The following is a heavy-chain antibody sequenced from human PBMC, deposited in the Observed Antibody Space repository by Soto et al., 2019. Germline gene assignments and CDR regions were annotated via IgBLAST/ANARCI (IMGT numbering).Heavy chain of an antibody. CDR1: GGTFSSYA. D-gene: IGHD1-26*01. J-gene: IGHJ5*02. Sequence: QVQLVQSGAEVKKPGFSVKVSCKASGGTFSSYAISWVRQAPGQGLEWMGGVIPIFGTANYAQKFQGRVTLTADESTSTAYMELSSLRSEDTAVYYCARKVATHNWFDPWGQGPLVTVSS. CDR2: VIPIFGTA. V-gene: IGHV1-69*01. CDR3: ARKVATHNWFDP.